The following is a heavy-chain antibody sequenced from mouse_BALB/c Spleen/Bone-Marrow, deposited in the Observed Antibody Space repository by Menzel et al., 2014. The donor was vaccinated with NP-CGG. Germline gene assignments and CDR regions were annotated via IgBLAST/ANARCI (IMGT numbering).Heavy chain of an antibody. CDR3: AREKIYGNYLWYFDV. V-gene: IGHV1S130*01. D-gene: IGHD2-1*01. CDR2: IHPNSGST. J-gene: IGHJ1*01. Sequence: QVQLQQSGSVLVRPGASVKLSCKASGYTFTSSWMHWAKQRPGQSLERIGEIHPNSGSTNYNEKFKGKATLTVDTSSSTAYVDLSSLTSEDSAVYYCAREKIYGNYLWYFDVWGAGTTVTVSS. CDR1: GYTFTSSW.